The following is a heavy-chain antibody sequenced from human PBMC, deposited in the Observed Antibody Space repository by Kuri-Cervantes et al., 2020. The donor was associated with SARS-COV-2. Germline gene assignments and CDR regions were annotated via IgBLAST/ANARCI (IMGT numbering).Heavy chain of an antibody. J-gene: IGHJ4*02. CDR1: GGSISSSSYY. CDR2: IYYSGST. Sequence: GSLRLSCTVSGGSISSSSYYWGWIRQPPGKGLEWIGYIYYSGSTNYNPSLKSRVTISVDTSKNQFSLKLSSVTAADTAVYYCARAGYYFDYWGQGTLVTVSS. CDR3: ARAGYYFDY. V-gene: IGHV4-61*05.